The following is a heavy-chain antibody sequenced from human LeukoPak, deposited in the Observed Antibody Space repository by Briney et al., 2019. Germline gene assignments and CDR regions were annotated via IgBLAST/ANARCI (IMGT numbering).Heavy chain of an antibody. CDR2: INSDGSST. J-gene: IGHJ4*02. D-gene: IGHD6-19*01. CDR3: ARGPPPIAVAGGGSEYYFDY. Sequence: PWGSLRLSCAASGFTFSSYWMHWVRQAPGKGLVWVSRINSDGSSTSYADSVKGRFTISRDNAKNPLYLQINNLRAEDTAVYYCARGPPPIAVAGGGSEYYFDYWGQGTLVTVSS. CDR1: GFTFSSYW. V-gene: IGHV3-74*01.